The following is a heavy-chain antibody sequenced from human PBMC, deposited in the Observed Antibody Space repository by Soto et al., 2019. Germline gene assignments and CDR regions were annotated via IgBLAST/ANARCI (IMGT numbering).Heavy chain of an antibody. D-gene: IGHD6-13*01. CDR1: GFTVGSNY. J-gene: IGHJ4*02. CDR3: ARTLASARQVDY. Sequence: MQLVESGGGLVQPGGSLRRSCAVSGFTVGSNYMTWVRQPPGKGLEWVSVMYTSGRTYYGDSVKGRVTISRDNSKNTLYLQMNSLRVEDTAVYYCARTLASARQVDYWGQGTLVTVSS. V-gene: IGHV3-66*01. CDR2: MYTSGRT.